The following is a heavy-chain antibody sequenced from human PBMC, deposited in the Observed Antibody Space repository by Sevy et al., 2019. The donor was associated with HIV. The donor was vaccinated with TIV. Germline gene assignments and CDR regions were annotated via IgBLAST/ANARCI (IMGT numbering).Heavy chain of an antibody. J-gene: IGHJ3*02. V-gene: IGHV3-30*18. Sequence: GGSLRLSCAASGFTFSSYGMHWVRQAPGKGLEWVAVISYDGSNKYYADSVKGRFTISRDNSKTTLYLQMNSLRAEDTAVYYCAKGMSRCSSTSCYIGGAFDIWGQGTMVTVSS. D-gene: IGHD2-2*02. CDR3: AKGMSRCSSTSCYIGGAFDI. CDR2: ISYDGSNK. CDR1: GFTFSSYG.